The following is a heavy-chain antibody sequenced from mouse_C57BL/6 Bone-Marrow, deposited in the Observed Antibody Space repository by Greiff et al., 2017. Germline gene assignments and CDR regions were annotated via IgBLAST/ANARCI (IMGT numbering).Heavy chain of an antibody. CDR2: IYPSSGNT. J-gene: IGHJ3*01. CDR1: GYTFTSYG. D-gene: IGHD2-2*01. CDR3: ARAVGYGAWCAY. V-gene: IGHV1-81*01. Sequence: QVQLKESGAELARPGASVKLSCKASGYTFTSYGISWVKQRTGQGLEWIGEIYPSSGNTYYNEKFKGKATLTADKSSSQAYMELRSLTSEDSAVYFCARAVGYGAWCAYWGQGALVTVSA.